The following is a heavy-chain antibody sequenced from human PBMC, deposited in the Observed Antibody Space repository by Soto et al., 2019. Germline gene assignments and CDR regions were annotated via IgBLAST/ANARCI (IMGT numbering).Heavy chain of an antibody. CDR1: GYTFTGYY. V-gene: IGHV1-2*04. J-gene: IGHJ4*02. Sequence: QVQLVQSGAEVKKPGASVKVSCKASGYTFTGYYMHWVRQAPGQGLEWMGWINPNSGGTNYAQKFQGWVTMTRDTSIRTAYMELSRLRSDDTAVYYGARDARGDEAPMDYWGQGTLVTVSS. D-gene: IGHD3-10*01. CDR2: INPNSGGT. CDR3: ARDARGDEAPMDY.